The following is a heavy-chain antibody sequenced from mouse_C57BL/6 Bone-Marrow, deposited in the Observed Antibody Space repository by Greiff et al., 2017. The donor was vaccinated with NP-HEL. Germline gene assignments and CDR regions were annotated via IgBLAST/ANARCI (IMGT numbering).Heavy chain of an antibody. CDR3: TTNPEGAMDY. J-gene: IGHJ4*01. CDR2: IDPENGDT. CDR1: GFNIIDDY. Sequence: VQLQQSGAELVRPGASVKLSCTASGFNIIDDYMHWVKQRPEQGLEWIGWIDPENGDTEYASKFQGKATITADTSSNTAYLQLSSLTSEDTAVYYCTTNPEGAMDYWGQGTSVTVSS. V-gene: IGHV14-4*01.